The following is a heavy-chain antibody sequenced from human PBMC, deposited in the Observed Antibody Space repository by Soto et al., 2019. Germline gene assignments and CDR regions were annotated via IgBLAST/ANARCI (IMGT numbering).Heavy chain of an antibody. V-gene: IGHV1-8*01. CDR1: GYTFTSYD. CDR3: ARGPRYCSGGSCYPDAFDI. D-gene: IGHD2-15*01. CDR2: MNPNSGNT. J-gene: IGHJ3*02. Sequence: ASVKVSCKASGYTFTSYDINWVRQATGQGLEWMGWMNPNSGNTGYAQKYQSRVTMTRNTSISTAYMELSSLRSEDTAVYYCARGPRYCSGGSCYPDAFDIWGQGTMVTVSS.